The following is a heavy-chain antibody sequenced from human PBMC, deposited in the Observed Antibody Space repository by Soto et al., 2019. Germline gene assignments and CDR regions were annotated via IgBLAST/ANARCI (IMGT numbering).Heavy chain of an antibody. Sequence: PGVSLRLSCAASGFTFGSYGMHWVRQAPGKGLEWVAVISYDGSNKYYADSVKGRFTISRDNSKNTLYLQMNSLRAEDTAVYYCAKDVLRYFETDYWGQGTLVTVSS. CDR1: GFTFGSYG. J-gene: IGHJ4*02. CDR3: AKDVLRYFETDY. D-gene: IGHD3-9*01. CDR2: ISYDGSNK. V-gene: IGHV3-30*18.